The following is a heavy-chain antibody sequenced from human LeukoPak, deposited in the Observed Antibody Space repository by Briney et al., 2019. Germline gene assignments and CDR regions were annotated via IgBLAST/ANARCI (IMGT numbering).Heavy chain of an antibody. CDR2: ISGSGGST. V-gene: IGHV3-23*01. D-gene: IGHD6-19*01. CDR1: GFTFSSYA. CDR3: AKVPLSGWYANYFDY. Sequence: GGSLRLSCAASGFTFSSYAMSWVRQAPGKGLEWVSAISGSGGSTYYADSVKGRFTISRDNSKNTLYLQMNSLRAEDTAVYYCAKVPLSGWYANYFDYWGQGTLVTVSS. J-gene: IGHJ4*02.